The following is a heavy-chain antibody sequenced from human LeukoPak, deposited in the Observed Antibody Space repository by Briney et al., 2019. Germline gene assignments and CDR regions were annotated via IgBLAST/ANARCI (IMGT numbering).Heavy chain of an antibody. CDR3: ARDWGYYDSSGYLGVFDI. J-gene: IGHJ3*02. Sequence: ASVKVSCKASGYTFTGYYMHWVRQAPGQGLEWMGWINPNSGGTNYAQKFQGRVTMTRGTSISTAYMELSRLRSDDTAVYYCARDWGYYDSSGYLGVFDIWGQGTMVTVSS. D-gene: IGHD3-22*01. CDR1: GYTFTGYY. CDR2: INPNSGGT. V-gene: IGHV1-2*02.